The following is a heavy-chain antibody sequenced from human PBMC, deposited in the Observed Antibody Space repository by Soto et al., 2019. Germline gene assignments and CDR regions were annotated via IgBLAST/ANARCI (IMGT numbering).Heavy chain of an antibody. D-gene: IGHD2-15*01. Sequence: PSETLSLTCTVSGYSMSSDSYWGWIRQSPGEGPEWIASMYHGGTTFYNPSLKSRVTMSIDTSSNQFSLRLTSVTAADTAVYYCARVHVMVVAGSTFDYWGHGIMVTVSS. J-gene: IGHJ4*01. CDR1: GYSMSSDSY. V-gene: IGHV4-38-2*02. CDR3: ARVHVMVVAGSTFDY. CDR2: MYHGGTT.